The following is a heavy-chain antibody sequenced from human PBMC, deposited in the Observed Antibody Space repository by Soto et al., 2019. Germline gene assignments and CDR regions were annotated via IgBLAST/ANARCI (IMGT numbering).Heavy chain of an antibody. CDR2: IYYSGST. V-gene: IGHV4-59*01. CDR1: GGSISSYY. CDR3: ARSYYPYYFDY. J-gene: IGHJ4*02. D-gene: IGHD1-26*01. Sequence: PSETLSLTCTVSGGSISSYYWSWIRQPPGKGLEWIGYIYYSGSTNYNPSLKSRVTISVDTSKNQFSLKLSSVTAADTAVYYCARSYYPYYFDYWSQGTLVTVSS.